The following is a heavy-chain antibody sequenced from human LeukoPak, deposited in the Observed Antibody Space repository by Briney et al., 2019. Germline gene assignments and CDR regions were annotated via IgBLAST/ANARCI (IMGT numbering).Heavy chain of an antibody. CDR3: ARGLLDYYDSSGSQGYFDY. J-gene: IGHJ4*02. CDR2: INHSGST. CDR1: GGSFSGYY. D-gene: IGHD3-22*01. Sequence: SETLSLTCAVYGGSFSGYYWSWIRQPPGKGLEWIGEINHSGSTNYNPSLKSRVTISADTSKNQFSLKLSSVTAADTAVYYCARGLLDYYDSSGSQGYFDYWGQGTLVTVSS. V-gene: IGHV4-34*01.